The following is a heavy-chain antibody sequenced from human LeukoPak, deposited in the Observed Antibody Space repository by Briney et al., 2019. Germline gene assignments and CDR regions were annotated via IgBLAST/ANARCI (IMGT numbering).Heavy chain of an antibody. CDR3: AREFSGYAFDI. CDR1: GFTFSSYG. D-gene: IGHD5-12*01. Sequence: AGGSLRLSCAASGFTFSSYGIHWVHLAPGKGLEWVAVISDDGTRKYYADSVQGRFTISRDNSRNTLYLQMNSLRAEDMAVYYCAREFSGYAFDIWGQGTMVTVSS. V-gene: IGHV3-30*03. CDR2: ISDDGTRK. J-gene: IGHJ3*02.